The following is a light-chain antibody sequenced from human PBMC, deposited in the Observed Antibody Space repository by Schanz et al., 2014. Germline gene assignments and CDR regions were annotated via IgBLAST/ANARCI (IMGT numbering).Light chain of an antibody. Sequence: EIVMTQSPATLSVSPGERATLSCRASQSVNSNLAWYQQKPGQAPRLLILDASNRATGIPARFSGSGSGTDFTLTISRLEPEDFAVYYCQHYGSSPPYTFGQGTKLEIK. CDR1: QSVNSN. J-gene: IGKJ2*01. CDR3: QHYGSSPPYT. V-gene: IGKV3-20*01. CDR2: DAS.